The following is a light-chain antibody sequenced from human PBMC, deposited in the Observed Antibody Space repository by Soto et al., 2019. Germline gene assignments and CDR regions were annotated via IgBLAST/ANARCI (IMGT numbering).Light chain of an antibody. CDR1: QSISTSS. CDR2: GAF. Sequence: EIVLPQSPGPLSLSPGERSSLNCMASQSISTSSLAWYRQKPGQAPRLLIYGAFNRATGIPDRFSGGGSGTDFTLTITRLEPEDFAVYYCQYYGNSPLTFGQGTKVDIK. CDR3: QYYGNSPLT. J-gene: IGKJ1*01. V-gene: IGKV3-20*01.